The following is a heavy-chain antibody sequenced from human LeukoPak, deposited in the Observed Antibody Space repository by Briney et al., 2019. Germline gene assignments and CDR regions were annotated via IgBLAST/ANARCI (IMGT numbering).Heavy chain of an antibody. Sequence: SEALSLTCTVSGGSISSYHWTWMRQAPGKGLEWIGYMYNTGSTNYNPSLKSRVTISAETSKNQFSLKLTSVTAADTAVYYCARHGRMVRGVIISPFDYWGQGTLVTVSS. CDR3: ARHGRMVRGVIISPFDY. V-gene: IGHV4-59*01. D-gene: IGHD3-10*01. J-gene: IGHJ4*02. CDR2: MYNTGST. CDR1: GGSISSYH.